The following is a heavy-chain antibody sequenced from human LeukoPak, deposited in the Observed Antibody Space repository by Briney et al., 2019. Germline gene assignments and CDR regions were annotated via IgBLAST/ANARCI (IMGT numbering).Heavy chain of an antibody. CDR3: ARVQDFETRGYYLGY. Sequence: SETLSLTCAVYGGSFSDYYWNWIRQPPGKGLEWIGEINHSGSTNYNPSLKSRVTMSVDTFKNQFSLTLSSVTAADTAVYYCARVQDFETRGYYLGYWGHGTLVTVS. V-gene: IGHV4-34*01. D-gene: IGHD3-22*01. J-gene: IGHJ4*01. CDR1: GGSFSDYY. CDR2: INHSGST.